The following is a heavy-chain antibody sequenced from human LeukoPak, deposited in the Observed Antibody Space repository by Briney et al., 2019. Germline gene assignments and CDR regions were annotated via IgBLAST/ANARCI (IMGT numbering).Heavy chain of an antibody. CDR2: IIPILGIA. CDR3: ARLDIVATIPTYYYYGMDV. J-gene: IGHJ6*02. D-gene: IGHD5-12*01. V-gene: IGHV1-69*04. CDR1: GGTFSSYA. Sequence: GSSVKVSCKASGGTFSSYAISWVRQAPGQGLEWMGRIIPILGIANYAQKFQGRVTITADKSTSTAYMELSSLRSEDTAVYYCARLDIVATIPTYYYYGMDVWGQGTTVTVSS.